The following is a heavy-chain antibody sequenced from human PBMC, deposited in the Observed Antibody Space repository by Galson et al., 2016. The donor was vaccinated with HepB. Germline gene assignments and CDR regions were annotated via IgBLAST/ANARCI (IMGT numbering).Heavy chain of an antibody. CDR2: ISYDGSNK. V-gene: IGHV3-30*03. D-gene: IGHD3-10*01. CDR3: ASSNKLRYYYGSEHWYFDL. Sequence: SLRLSCAASGFSLSTYGVHWVRQAPGKGLEWVAVISYDGSNKYQADSVKGRFTISRDNSKNTVYLQMNSLRAEDTAVYYCASSNKLRYYYGSEHWYFDLWGQGTLVTVSS. J-gene: IGHJ2*01. CDR1: GFSLSTYG.